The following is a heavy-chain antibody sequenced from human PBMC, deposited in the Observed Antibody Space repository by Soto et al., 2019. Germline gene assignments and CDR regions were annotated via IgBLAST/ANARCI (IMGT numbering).Heavy chain of an antibody. V-gene: IGHV4-34*01. D-gene: IGHD2-2*01. J-gene: IGHJ6*02. CDR1: GGSFSGYY. Sequence: PSETLSLTCAVYGGSFSGYYRSWIRQPPGKGLEWIGEINHSGSTNYNPSLKSRVTISVDTSKNQFSLKLSSVTAADTAVYYCARGNFKPPIYCSSTSCYVYYYYGMDVWGQGTTVTVSS. CDR3: ARGNFKPPIYCSSTSCYVYYYYGMDV. CDR2: INHSGST.